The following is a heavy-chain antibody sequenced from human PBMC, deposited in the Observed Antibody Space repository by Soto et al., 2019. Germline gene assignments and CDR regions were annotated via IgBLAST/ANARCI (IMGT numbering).Heavy chain of an antibody. Sequence: GASVKVSCKASGYTFTSYGISWVRQAPGQGLEWMGWISAYNGNTNYAQKLQGRVTMTTDTSTSTAYMELRSLRSEDTAVYYCARVPYCSGGSCYGSWFDPWGQGTLVTVSS. CDR2: ISAYNGNT. J-gene: IGHJ5*02. CDR3: ARVPYCSGGSCYGSWFDP. CDR1: GYTFTSYG. V-gene: IGHV1-18*01. D-gene: IGHD2-15*01.